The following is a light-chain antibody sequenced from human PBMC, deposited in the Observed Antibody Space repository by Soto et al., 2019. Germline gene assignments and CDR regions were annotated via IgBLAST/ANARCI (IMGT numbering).Light chain of an antibody. Sequence: QYALTQPRSVSGSPGQSATISCTGTSSDVGSYKYVSWYQHHPGKAPKLMIFDVNKRPSGVPDRFAGSNAGNAASLTISGLEAEDEADYFCFSFVDSDPVLFGGGTKLTVL. CDR2: DVN. J-gene: IGLJ3*02. V-gene: IGLV2-11*01. CDR3: FSFVDSDPVL. CDR1: SSDVGSYKY.